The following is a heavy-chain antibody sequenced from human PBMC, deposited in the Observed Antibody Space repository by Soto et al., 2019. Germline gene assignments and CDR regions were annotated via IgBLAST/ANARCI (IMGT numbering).Heavy chain of an antibody. J-gene: IGHJ5*02. Sequence: QLQLQESGPGLVKPSETLSLTCTVSGGSISSSSYYWGWIRQPPGKGLEWIGSIYYSGSTYYNPSRKSRVTISVDTSKNKFSLKLSSVTAADTAVYYCARREYSSSSLDPWGQGTLVTVSS. CDR1: GGSISSSSYY. CDR3: ARREYSSSSLDP. V-gene: IGHV4-39*01. D-gene: IGHD6-6*01. CDR2: IYYSGST.